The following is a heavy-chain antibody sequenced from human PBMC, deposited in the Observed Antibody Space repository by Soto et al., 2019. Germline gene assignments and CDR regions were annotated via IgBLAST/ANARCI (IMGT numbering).Heavy chain of an antibody. CDR1: GGTFSSYA. D-gene: IGHD5-12*01. CDR2: IIPIFGTA. J-gene: IGHJ4*02. CDR3: ARDRTGSGYEFDY. V-gene: IGHV1-69*13. Sequence: ASVKVSCKASGGTFSSYAISWVRQAPGQGLEWMGGIIPIFGTANYAQKFQGRVTITADGSTSTAYMELSSLRSEDTAVYYCARDRTGSGYEFDYWGQGTLVTVSS.